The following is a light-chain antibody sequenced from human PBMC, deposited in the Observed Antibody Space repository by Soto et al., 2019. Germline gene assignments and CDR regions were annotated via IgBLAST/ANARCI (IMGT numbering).Light chain of an antibody. CDR2: AVT. CDR3: SSYGGNNNYV. J-gene: IGLJ1*01. V-gene: IGLV2-8*01. CDR1: SSDVGGQNY. Sequence: QSALTQPPSASGSPGQSVAISCTGTSSDVGGQNYVSWYQQHPGKAPKLIIYAVTERPSGVPDRFSGSKSGNTASLTVSGLQTEDEADYYCSSYGGNNNYVFGTGTKLTVL.